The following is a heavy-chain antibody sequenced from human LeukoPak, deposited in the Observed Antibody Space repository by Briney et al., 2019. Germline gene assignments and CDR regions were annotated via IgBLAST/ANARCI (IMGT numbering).Heavy chain of an antibody. Sequence: GASVKVSCKVSGYTLTELSMHWVRQAPGQGLEWMGGFDPEDGETIYAQKFQGRVTMTEDTSTDTAYMELSSLRSDDTAVYYCARDTRYYGYFDYWGQGTLVTVSS. J-gene: IGHJ4*02. CDR2: FDPEDGET. D-gene: IGHD1-26*01. CDR3: ARDTRYYGYFDY. V-gene: IGHV1-24*01. CDR1: GYTLTELS.